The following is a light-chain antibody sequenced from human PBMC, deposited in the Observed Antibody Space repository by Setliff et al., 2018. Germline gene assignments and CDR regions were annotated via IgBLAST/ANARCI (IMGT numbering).Light chain of an antibody. J-gene: IGLJ3*02. CDR1: TSDIGIFNH. V-gene: IGLV2-23*02. CDR2: EVF. Sequence: QSALTQPASVSGSPGQSITISCTGTTSDIGIFNHVSWYQQHPGKAPKLMLFEVFKRPSGVSDRFSGSKSGNTASLTISGLQAGDEADYYCCSYSGSSTLVFGGGTKVTVL. CDR3: CSYSGSSTLV.